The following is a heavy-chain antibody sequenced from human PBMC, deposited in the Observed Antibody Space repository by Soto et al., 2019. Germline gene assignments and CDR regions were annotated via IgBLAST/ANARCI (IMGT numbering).Heavy chain of an antibody. V-gene: IGHV1-2*02. CDR1: GYRFINFY. Sequence: QVQLVQSGAEVKKPGASVRVSCKAFGYRFINFYLHWVRQAPGQGLEWMGWINPKNDDTNYAQKFQGRVTMTRDTSISVADMELSGLNSGDTAVYYCARDDTGANFGSWGQGTLVTI. D-gene: IGHD2-8*02. CDR2: INPKNDDT. CDR3: ARDDTGANFGS. J-gene: IGHJ4*02.